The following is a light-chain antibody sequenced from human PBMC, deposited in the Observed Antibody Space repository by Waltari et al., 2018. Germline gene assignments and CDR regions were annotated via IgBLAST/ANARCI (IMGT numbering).Light chain of an antibody. CDR3: NSLDSSGNHLV. J-gene: IGLJ2*01. Sequence: SSELTQDPAVSVALGQTVRITCQGDSLRSYYARWSQQKPGQAPVLVIYGKNNRPSGIPDRVSGSSSGNTASLTITGAQAEDEADYYCNSLDSSGNHLVFGGGTKLTVL. V-gene: IGLV3-19*01. CDR2: GKN. CDR1: SLRSYY.